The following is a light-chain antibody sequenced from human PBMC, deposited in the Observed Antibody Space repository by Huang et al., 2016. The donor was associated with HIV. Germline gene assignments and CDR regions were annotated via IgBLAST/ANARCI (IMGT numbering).Light chain of an antibody. Sequence: DIQMTQSPSSLSASVGDRVTITCRASQGITNSLAWYQQQPGRAPRLLVVAASRLQSGVPSRFSGSGSGTDYTLTISSLQPEDSATYFCQQYYSTPKTFGQGTKVDVK. CDR1: QGITNS. J-gene: IGKJ1*01. CDR2: AAS. V-gene: IGKV1-NL1*01. CDR3: QQYYSTPKT.